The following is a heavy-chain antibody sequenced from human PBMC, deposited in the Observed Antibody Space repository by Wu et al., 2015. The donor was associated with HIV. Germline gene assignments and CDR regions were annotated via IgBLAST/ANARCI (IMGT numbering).Heavy chain of an antibody. J-gene: IGHJ3*02. D-gene: IGHD3-22*01. CDR2: INPNSGGT. V-gene: IGHV1-2*02. CDR1: GYTFTGYY. CDR3: ARVVYYDSSGYYPDAFDI. Sequence: QVQLVQSGAEVKKPGASVKVSCKASGYTFTGYYMHWVRQAPGQGLEWMGWINPNSGGTNYAQKFQGRVTMTRDTSISTAYMELSRLRSDDTAVYYCARVVYYDSSGYYPDAFDIWGQGTMVTVSS.